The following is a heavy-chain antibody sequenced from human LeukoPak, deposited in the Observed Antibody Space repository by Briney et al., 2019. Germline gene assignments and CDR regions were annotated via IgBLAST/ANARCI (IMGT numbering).Heavy chain of an antibody. CDR2: ISSSSSTI. Sequence: GGSLRLSCAASGFTFSSYSMNWVRQAPGKGLEWVSYISSSSSTIYYADSVKGRFTISRDNAKNSLYLQMNSLRAEDTAVYYCARETLAARRPYYFDYWGQGTLVTVSS. V-gene: IGHV3-48*01. D-gene: IGHD6-6*01. CDR3: ARETLAARRPYYFDY. CDR1: GFTFSSYS. J-gene: IGHJ4*02.